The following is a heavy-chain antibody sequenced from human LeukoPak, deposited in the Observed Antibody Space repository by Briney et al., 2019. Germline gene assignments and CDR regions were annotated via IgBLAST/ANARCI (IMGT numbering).Heavy chain of an antibody. Sequence: GGSLRLSCAVSGFTFSGYAMHWVRQAPGKGLQWVALISYDGSSKHFADSVKGRFTISRDNAKNSVYLQMNSLRVEDAGFYYCGRWGVNAGLDYWGQGSLVTVSS. D-gene: IGHD3-10*01. CDR2: ISYDGSSK. J-gene: IGHJ4*02. CDR1: GFTFSGYA. V-gene: IGHV3-30*03. CDR3: GRWGVNAGLDY.